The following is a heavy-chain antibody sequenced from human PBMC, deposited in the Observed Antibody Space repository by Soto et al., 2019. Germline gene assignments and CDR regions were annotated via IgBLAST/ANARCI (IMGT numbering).Heavy chain of an antibody. V-gene: IGHV3-30-3*01. CDR3: AMPQRTQRWVDY. D-gene: IGHD6-25*01. J-gene: IGHJ4*02. CDR1: GFTFSSYA. CDR2: ISYDGSNK. Sequence: QVQLVESGGGVVQPGRSLRLSCAASGFTFSSYAMHWVRQAPGKGLEWVAVISYDGSNKYYADSVKGRFTISRDNSKDTLYLQLNSLRAEDTAVYYCAMPQRTQRWVDYWGQGTLVTVSS.